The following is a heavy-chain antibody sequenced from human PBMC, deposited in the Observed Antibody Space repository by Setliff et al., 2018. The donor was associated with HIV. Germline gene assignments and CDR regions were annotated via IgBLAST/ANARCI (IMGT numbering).Heavy chain of an antibody. D-gene: IGHD1-7*01. CDR2: INPNNGDT. J-gene: IGHJ5*02. V-gene: IGHV1-2*06. Sequence: ASVKVSCKASGYTFTAYYLHWVRQAPGQGLEWMGRINPNNGDTNYAQKFQGRVTMTRDTSSSTVYMELSSLRSEDTAVYYCVRDKHWNLFLFDPWGQGTLVTVSS. CDR3: VRDKHWNLFLFDP. CDR1: GYTFTAYY.